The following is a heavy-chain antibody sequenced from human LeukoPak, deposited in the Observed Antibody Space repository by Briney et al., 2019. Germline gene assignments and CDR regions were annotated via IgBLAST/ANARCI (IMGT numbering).Heavy chain of an antibody. J-gene: IGHJ3*02. CDR2: ISGDGGST. V-gene: IGHV3-43*02. D-gene: IGHD3-10*01. Sequence: GGFLRLSCAASGFTFDDYAMHWVRHAPGKGLEWVSLISGDGGSTYYADSVKGGFTISRENSKNSLYLQMNSLRTEDTALYYCASSLDYGSGEDAFDIWGQGTMVTVSA. CDR1: GFTFDDYA. CDR3: ASSLDYGSGEDAFDI.